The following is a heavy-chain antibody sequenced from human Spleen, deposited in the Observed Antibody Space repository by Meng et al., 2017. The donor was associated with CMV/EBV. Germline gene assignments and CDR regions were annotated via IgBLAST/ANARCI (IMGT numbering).Heavy chain of an antibody. J-gene: IGHJ5*02. CDR2: IYSSGST. CDR1: GGSISSYY. V-gene: IGHV4-4*07. CDR3: ARGKASRGSYYPRFDP. Sequence: QVQLQESAPGLVKPSETLSLSCTVSGGSISSYYWNWIRQPAGKGLEWIGRIYSSGSTNYSPSLTSRVTMSIDTSYNQFSVKLSSVTAADTAVYYCARGKASRGSYYPRFDPWGQGTLVTVSS. D-gene: IGHD1-26*01.